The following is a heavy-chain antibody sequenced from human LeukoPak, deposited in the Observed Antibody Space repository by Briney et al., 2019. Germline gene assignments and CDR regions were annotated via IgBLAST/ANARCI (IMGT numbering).Heavy chain of an antibody. CDR3: ARGEEATYYYDSSGYYYNYYYYYMDV. V-gene: IGHV3-30-3*01. CDR1: GFTFSSYA. CDR2: ISYDGSNK. D-gene: IGHD3-22*01. J-gene: IGHJ6*03. Sequence: PGGSLRLSCAASGFTFSSYAMHWVRQAPGKGLEWVAVISYDGSNKYYADSVKGRFTISRDNAKNSLYLQMNSLRAEDTAVYYCARGEEATYYYDSSGYYYNYYYYYMDVWGKGTTVTVSS.